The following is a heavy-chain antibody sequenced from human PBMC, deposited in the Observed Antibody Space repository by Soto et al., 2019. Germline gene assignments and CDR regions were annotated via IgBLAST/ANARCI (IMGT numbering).Heavy chain of an antibody. CDR3: ARQTRHKIGVVIIGGNWFDP. D-gene: IGHD3-3*01. CDR1: GGSISSSSYY. CDR2: IYYSGST. Sequence: SETLSLTCTVSGGSISSSSYYWGWIRQPPGKGLEWIGSIYYSGSTYYNPSLKSRVTISVDTSKNQFSLKLSSVTAADTAVYYCARQTRHKIGVVIIGGNWFDPWGQGTLVTVSS. J-gene: IGHJ5*02. V-gene: IGHV4-39*01.